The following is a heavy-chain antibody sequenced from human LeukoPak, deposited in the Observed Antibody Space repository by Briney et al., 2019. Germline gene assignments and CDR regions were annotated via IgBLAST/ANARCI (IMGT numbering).Heavy chain of an antibody. CDR1: GASISNSDRY. V-gene: IGHV4-39*01. CDR2: IYYSGST. D-gene: IGHD6-19*01. J-gene: IGHJ4*02. Sequence: SETLSLTCTVSGASISNSDRYWGWIRQPPGKGLEWIGSIYYSGSTYYNPSLKSRVTISVDTSKNQFSLKLSSVTAADTAVYYCARQGGQQWLVPRTKYYFDYWGQGTLVTVSS. CDR3: ARQGGQQWLVPRTKYYFDY.